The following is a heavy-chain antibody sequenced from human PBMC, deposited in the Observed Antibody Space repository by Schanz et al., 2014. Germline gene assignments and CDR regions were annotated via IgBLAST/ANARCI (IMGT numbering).Heavy chain of an antibody. CDR1: GFTFNSYA. CDR2: ISHSGGSK. V-gene: IGHV3-23*01. D-gene: IGHD2-15*01. J-gene: IGHJ3*01. Sequence: DVQLLESGGGLVQPGGSLRLSCAASGFTFNSYAMTWVRQAPGKGLEWVSSISHSGGSKYYADSVKGRFTISRDNSENTLYLQMNSLSADDTAVFYCAKGMGYCSGGACCDYYYYGLDVWGRGTMVTVSS. CDR3: AKGMGYCSGGACCDYYYYGLDV.